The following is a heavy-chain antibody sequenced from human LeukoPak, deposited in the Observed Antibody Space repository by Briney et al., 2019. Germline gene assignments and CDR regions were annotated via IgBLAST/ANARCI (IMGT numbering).Heavy chain of an antibody. D-gene: IGHD1-26*01. CDR1: GYTFTSYG. J-gene: IGHJ4*02. V-gene: IGHV1-69*06. Sequence: ASVKVSCKASGYTFTSYGLSWVRQAPGQGLEWMGGIIRIIGTTNYAQKFQGRVTITADTSTNTAYMELSSLRSEDTAVYYCARVAGRKEVGAIFSLDYWGQGTLVTVSS. CDR2: IIRIIGTT. CDR3: ARVAGRKEVGAIFSLDY.